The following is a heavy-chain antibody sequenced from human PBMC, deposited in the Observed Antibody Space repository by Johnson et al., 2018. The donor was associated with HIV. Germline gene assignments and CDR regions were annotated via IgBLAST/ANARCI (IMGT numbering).Heavy chain of an antibody. CDR1: GFTFRSYA. CDR3: ARDIIMECCSPFSYNWNSEDAFDI. D-gene: IGHD1-7*01. Sequence: VQLVESGGGVVQPGRSLRLSCAASGFTFRSYAMHWVRQAPGKGLEWVANIKQDGGETYYVDSVKGRFTISRDQARHSLYLKMNSLRAEDTAVYYCARDIIMECCSPFSYNWNSEDAFDIWGQGTMVTVSS. CDR2: IKQDGGET. J-gene: IGHJ3*02. V-gene: IGHV3-7*05.